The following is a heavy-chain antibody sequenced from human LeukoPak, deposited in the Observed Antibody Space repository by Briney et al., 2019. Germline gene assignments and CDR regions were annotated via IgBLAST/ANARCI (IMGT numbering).Heavy chain of an antibody. D-gene: IGHD4-17*01. J-gene: IGHJ4*02. CDR2: MYSSGTT. Sequence: PSGTLSLTCTVSGGSISNYYWSLVRQPPGKGLEWIAYMYSSGTTNYNPSLKGRVTISVDTSKNQFSLKLSSVTAADTAVYYCARHPSWPDYGGTFDYWGQGTLVIVSS. CDR3: ARHPSWPDYGGTFDY. V-gene: IGHV4-59*08. CDR1: GGSISNYY.